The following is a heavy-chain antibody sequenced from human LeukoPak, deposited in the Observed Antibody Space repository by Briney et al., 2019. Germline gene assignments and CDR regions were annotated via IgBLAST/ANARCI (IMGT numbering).Heavy chain of an antibody. CDR2: INHSGST. CDR3: ARWGLKYSSSWYADY. CDR1: GGSFSGYY. V-gene: IGHV4-34*01. D-gene: IGHD6-13*01. J-gene: IGHJ4*02. Sequence: SETLSLTCAVYGGSFSGYYWSWIRQPPGKGLEWIGEINHSGSTNYNPSLKSRVTISVDTSKNQFSLKLSSVTAADTAVYHCARWGLKYSSSWYADYWGQGTLVTVSS.